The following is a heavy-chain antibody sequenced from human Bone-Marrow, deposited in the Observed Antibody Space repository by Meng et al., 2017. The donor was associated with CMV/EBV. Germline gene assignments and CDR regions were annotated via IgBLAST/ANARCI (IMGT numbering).Heavy chain of an antibody. CDR1: GFSLSTSGMC. D-gene: IGHD1-7*01. CDR2: IDWDDDK. J-gene: IGHJ6*02. CDR3: ARMREGTGTTNSYYYGMDV. V-gene: IGHV2-70*20. Sequence: SGPTLVKPTQTLTLTCTFSGFSLSTSGMCVSWVRQPPGKALEWLALIDWDDDKYYSTSLKTRLTISKDTSKNQVVLTMTNMDPVDTATYYCARMREGTGTTNSYYYGMDVWGQGTTVTGYS.